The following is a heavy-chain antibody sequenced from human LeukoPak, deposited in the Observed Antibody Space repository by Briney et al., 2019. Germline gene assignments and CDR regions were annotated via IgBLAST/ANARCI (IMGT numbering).Heavy chain of an antibody. Sequence: GASVKVSCKVSGYSLSEKSIHWVRLAPGKGLEWVANFDREDGERTYAQKFQGRATMTEDTSADTTYLEMSSLTSEDTAIYYCASDYSVHWGQGTLVTVSA. CDR1: GYSLSEKS. V-gene: IGHV1-24*01. J-gene: IGHJ4*02. CDR2: FDREDGER. CDR3: ASDYSVH. D-gene: IGHD2-15*01.